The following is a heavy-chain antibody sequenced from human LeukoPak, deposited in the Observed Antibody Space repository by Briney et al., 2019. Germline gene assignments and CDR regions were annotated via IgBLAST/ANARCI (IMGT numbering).Heavy chain of an antibody. CDR3: ARADTRRYPSFDY. J-gene: IGHJ4*02. D-gene: IGHD1-14*01. Sequence: PGGSLRLSCAASGFTFSSYWMSWVRQAPGKGLEWVANIKQDGSEKYYVDSVKGRFTISRDNAKNSLYLQMNSLRAEDTAVYYCARADTRRYPSFDYWGQGTLVTVSS. CDR2: IKQDGSEK. V-gene: IGHV3-7*01. CDR1: GFTFSSYW.